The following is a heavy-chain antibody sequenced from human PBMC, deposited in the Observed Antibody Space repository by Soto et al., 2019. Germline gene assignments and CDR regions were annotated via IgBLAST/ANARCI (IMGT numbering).Heavy chain of an antibody. V-gene: IGHV1-69*01. J-gene: IGHJ6*02. CDR2: IIPIFGTA. Sequence: QVQLVQSGAEVKKPGSSVKVSCKASGGTFSSYAMSWVRQAPGQGLEWMGGIIPIFGTANYAQKFQGRVTITADESTSTAYMELSRLRSEDTAVYYCARENCSGGSCYSEGNYYGMDVWGQGTTVTVSS. CDR3: ARENCSGGSCYSEGNYYGMDV. CDR1: GGTFSSYA. D-gene: IGHD2-15*01.